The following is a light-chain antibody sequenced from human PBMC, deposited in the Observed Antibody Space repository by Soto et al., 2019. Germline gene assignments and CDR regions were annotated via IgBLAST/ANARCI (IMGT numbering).Light chain of an antibody. CDR2: GAS. J-gene: IGKJ4*01. CDR3: QQYGSFPLT. Sequence: EIVLTQSPGTLSLSPGERATLSRWASQSLSSKSLAWYRQKPGQAPRLLVYGASSRATSIPDRFSGSGSGTDFTLTISRLEPEDFAVYYCQQYGSFPLTFGGGTKVDIK. CDR1: QSLSSKS. V-gene: IGKV3-20*01.